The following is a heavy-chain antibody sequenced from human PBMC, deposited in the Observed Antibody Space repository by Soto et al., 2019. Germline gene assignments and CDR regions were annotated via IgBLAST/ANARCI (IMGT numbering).Heavy chain of an antibody. V-gene: IGHV1-69*06. J-gene: IGHJ4*02. CDR1: GGIFFTSG. CDR2: SIPFLGTT. Sequence: QVQLVQSGAEVKMPGSSVKVSCKTSGGIFFTSGLSWVRQAPGQGLEWMGGSIPFLGTTNHAQKFQGRVTFTADKCTYTVYLELSDLTFEDTGTYYCARETAHRGASGRPLRPGNFDSWGQGTLVTVSS. D-gene: IGHD3-10*01. CDR3: ARETAHRGASGRPLRPGNFDS.